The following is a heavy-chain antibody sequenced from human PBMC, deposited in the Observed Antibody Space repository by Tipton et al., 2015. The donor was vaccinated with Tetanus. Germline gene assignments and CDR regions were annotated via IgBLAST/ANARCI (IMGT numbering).Heavy chain of an antibody. Sequence: SLRLSCAASGVTVSGNYMSWVRQAPGKGLEWVSVISYDGSKKYYADSVKGRFTISRDNPNSTLYLEMNSLRAEDTALYYCAKDRSYSGYNFYYGIDVWGQGTTVTVSS. J-gene: IGHJ6*02. CDR2: ISYDGSKK. CDR3: AKDRSYSGYNFYYGIDV. V-gene: IGHV3-30*18. CDR1: GVTVSGNY. D-gene: IGHD4-11*01.